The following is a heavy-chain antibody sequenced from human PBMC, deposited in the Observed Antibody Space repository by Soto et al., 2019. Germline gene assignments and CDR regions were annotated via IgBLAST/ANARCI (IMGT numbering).Heavy chain of an antibody. Sequence: QVRLVESGGGVVQPGRSLRLSCAASGFTFNSYGMHWVRQAPGKGLEWVAVISYDGSDKYYADSVKGRFTISRDNSKNTLYLQMNSLRAEDTAVYYCSKDLDGLQGLVDSSFCFDYWGQGTLVTVSS. D-gene: IGHD3-16*02. V-gene: IGHV3-30*18. CDR1: GFTFNSYG. J-gene: IGHJ4*02. CDR3: SKDLDGLQGLVDSSFCFDY. CDR2: ISYDGSDK.